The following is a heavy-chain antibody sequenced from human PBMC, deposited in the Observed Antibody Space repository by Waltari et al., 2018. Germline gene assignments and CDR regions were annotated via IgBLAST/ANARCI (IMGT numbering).Heavy chain of an antibody. CDR2: INYSGST. CDR1: GGSFSGYY. V-gene: IGHV4-34*01. CDR3: ARLRRMAAGNSKYYYYYGMDV. J-gene: IGHJ6*02. D-gene: IGHD6-13*01. Sequence: QVQLQQWGAGLLKPSETLSLTCAVYGGSFSGYYWSWIRQPPGKGLEWLGEINYSGSTNYYPSLKSRVTISVDTSKNQFSLKLGSVTAADTAVYYCARLRRMAAGNSKYYYYYGMDVWGQGTTVTVSS.